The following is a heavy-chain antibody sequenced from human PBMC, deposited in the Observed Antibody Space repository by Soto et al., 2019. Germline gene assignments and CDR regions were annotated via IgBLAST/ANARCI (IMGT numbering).Heavy chain of an antibody. D-gene: IGHD6-13*01. CDR2: IIPIFGTA. J-gene: IGHJ4*02. CDR3: ARDVIAAAGTAG. V-gene: IGHV1-69*12. Sequence: QVQLVQSGAEVKKPGSSVKVSCKASGGTFSSYAISWVRHAPGQGLKWMGGIIPIFGTANYAQKFQGRVTITADDPTRTAYMGLGSLRSEDTAVYYCARDVIAAAGTAGWGQGTLGTVSS. CDR1: GGTFSSYA.